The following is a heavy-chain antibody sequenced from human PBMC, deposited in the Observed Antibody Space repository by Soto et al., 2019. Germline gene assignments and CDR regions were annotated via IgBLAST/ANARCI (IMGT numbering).Heavy chain of an antibody. CDR1: GFTVSSNY. CDR2: IYSGGST. V-gene: IGHV3-53*04. CDR3: ARASCGGDCYSYWYLDL. Sequence: EVQLVESGGGLVQPGGSLRLSCAASGFTVSSNYMSWVRQAPGKGLEWVSVIYSGGSTYYADSVKGRFTISRHNSKNTLYLQMNSLRAEDTAVYYCARASCGGDCYSYWYLDLWGRGTLVTVSS. D-gene: IGHD2-21*01. J-gene: IGHJ2*01.